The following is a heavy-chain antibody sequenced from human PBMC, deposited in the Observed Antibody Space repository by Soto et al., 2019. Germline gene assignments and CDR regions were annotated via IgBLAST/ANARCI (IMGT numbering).Heavy chain of an antibody. CDR3: ARDRCYDGTCYSASDS. J-gene: IGHJ5*01. CDR1: GFTFSSCA. D-gene: IGHD2-15*01. CDR2: ISGSGGST. V-gene: IGHV3-23*01. Sequence: PGGSLRLSCTASGFTFSSCAMSWVRQAPGKGLEWVSAISGSGGSTYYADSVKGRFTISRDNDRNSRYLEMNSLRDEDTAVYYCARDRCYDGTCYSASDSWGQGTLVTVSS.